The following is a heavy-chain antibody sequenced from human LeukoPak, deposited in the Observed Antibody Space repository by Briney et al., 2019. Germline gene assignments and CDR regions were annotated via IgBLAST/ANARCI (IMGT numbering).Heavy chain of an antibody. D-gene: IGHD3-22*01. V-gene: IGHV1-18*01. CDR2: ITGNNGNT. J-gene: IGHJ4*02. Sequence: ASVKVSCKASGYTFTNYGIHWVRQAPGQGPEWMGFITGNNGNTNYAQKFQDRVTVTTDTSTSTAYMELRSLRYDDTAVYYCARGTRITMIVVVNYLFSYWGQGTLVTVSS. CDR1: GYTFTNYG. CDR3: ARGTRITMIVVVNYLFSY.